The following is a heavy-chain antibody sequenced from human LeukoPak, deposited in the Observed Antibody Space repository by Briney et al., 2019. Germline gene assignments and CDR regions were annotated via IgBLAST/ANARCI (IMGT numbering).Heavy chain of an antibody. Sequence: SETLSLTCTVSGGSINRGSYYWGWIRQPPGKGLESNVSIYYSGSTYSNPSLKRGLTLSVDTSKYHFFLKLSSVTPADTALYYGAHLDSSLDAFDSCSQGRMVTASS. CDR2: IYYSGST. V-gene: IGHV4-39*07. D-gene: IGHD2-2*03. J-gene: IGHJ3*02. CDR1: GGSINRGSYY. CDR3: AHLDSSLDAFDS.